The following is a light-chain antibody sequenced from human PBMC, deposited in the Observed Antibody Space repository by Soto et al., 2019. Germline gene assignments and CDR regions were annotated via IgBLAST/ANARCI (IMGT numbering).Light chain of an antibody. CDR2: GVS. CDR1: QSISSN. V-gene: IGKV3-15*01. CDR3: QQYNDWPPIT. J-gene: IGKJ5*01. Sequence: EIVMTQSPATLSVSPGDRATLSCRASQSISSNLAWYQQKPGQAPRLLIYGVSTRAPGIPTRFSGSGSGTEFTLTINSPPSEYFAVYYWQQYNDWPPITFGSGTRLEIK.